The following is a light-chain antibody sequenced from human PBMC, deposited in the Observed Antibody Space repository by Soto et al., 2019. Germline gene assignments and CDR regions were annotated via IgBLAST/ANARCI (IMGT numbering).Light chain of an antibody. J-gene: IGKJ2*03. CDR2: GTS. CDR1: QSLSSIY. CDR3: QRYDSSFYS. V-gene: IGKV3-20*01. Sequence: EIALTQSPGTPSLSPGERATLSCRASQSLSSIYLAWYQQRPGQTPRLLIYGTSTRAPGIPVRFSGSGCGTDCTLTISRLEPDDFAGDYCQRYDSSFYSIGQGTKLVIK.